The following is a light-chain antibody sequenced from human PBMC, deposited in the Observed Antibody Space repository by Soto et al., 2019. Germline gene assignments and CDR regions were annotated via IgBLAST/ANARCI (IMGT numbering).Light chain of an antibody. CDR1: QSVSNNY. Sequence: ERVLTHSPATLAVAQLPRSPRXFRASQSVSNNYLAWYQQKPGQAPRLLIYGASNRATGIPDRFSGSGSGTDFTLTISRLEPEDFAVYYCQQYGSSGTFGQGTKVDIK. CDR2: GAS. V-gene: IGKV3-20*01. CDR3: QQYGSSGT. J-gene: IGKJ1*01.